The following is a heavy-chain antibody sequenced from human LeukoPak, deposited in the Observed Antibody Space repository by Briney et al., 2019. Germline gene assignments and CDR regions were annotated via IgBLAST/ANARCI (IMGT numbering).Heavy chain of an antibody. CDR2: IYSGGST. V-gene: IGHV3-53*01. CDR1: GFTFSSNY. Sequence: GGSLRLSCAASGFTFSSNYMSWVRQAPGKGLEWVSVIYSGGSTYYADSVKGRLTISRDNSKNTLYLQMNSLRAEDTAVYYCARGGIPAYDFWSGYNYWGQGTLVTVSS. CDR3: ARGGIPAYDFWSGYNY. D-gene: IGHD3-3*01. J-gene: IGHJ4*02.